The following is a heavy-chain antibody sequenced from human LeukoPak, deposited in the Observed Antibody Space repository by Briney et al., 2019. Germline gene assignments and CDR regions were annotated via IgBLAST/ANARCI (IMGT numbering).Heavy chain of an antibody. CDR1: GYTFTSYG. J-gene: IGHJ6*02. V-gene: IGHV1-18*01. CDR2: ISAYNGNT. CDR3: ARDPIAVAGADPYYYYGMDV. Sequence: ASVKVSCKASGYTFTSYGISWVRQAPGQGLEWMGWISAYNGNTNYARKLQGRVTMTTDTSTSTAYMELRSLRSDDTAVYYCARDPIAVAGADPYYYYGMDVWGQGTTVTVSS. D-gene: IGHD6-19*01.